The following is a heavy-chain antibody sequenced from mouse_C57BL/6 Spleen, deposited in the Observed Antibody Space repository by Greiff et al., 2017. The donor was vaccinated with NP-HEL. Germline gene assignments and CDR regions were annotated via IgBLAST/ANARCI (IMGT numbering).Heavy chain of an antibody. CDR3: ARRSYYYGSSYDYFDY. CDR2: INPSTGGT. J-gene: IGHJ2*01. D-gene: IGHD1-1*01. CDR1: GYSFTGYY. Sequence: EVQLVESGPELVKPGASVKISCKASGYSFTGYYMNWVKQSPEKSLEWIGEINPSTGGTTYNQKFKAKATLTVDKSSSTAYMQLKSLTSEDSAVYYCARRSYYYGSSYDYFDYWGQGTTLTVSS. V-gene: IGHV1-42*01.